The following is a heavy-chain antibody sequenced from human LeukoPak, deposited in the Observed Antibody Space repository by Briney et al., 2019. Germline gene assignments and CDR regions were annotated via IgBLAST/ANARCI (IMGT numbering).Heavy chain of an antibody. V-gene: IGHV1-18*01. D-gene: IGHD2/OR15-2a*01. CDR2: ISAYNGNT. CDR1: GYTFTSYG. Sequence: ASVKVSCKASGYTFTSYGISWVRQAPGQGLEWMGWISAYNGNTNYAQKLQGRVTMTTDTSTSTAYMELRSLRSDDTAVYYCARAHTTDEAAPYWYFDLWGRGTLVTVSS. J-gene: IGHJ2*01. CDR3: ARAHTTDEAAPYWYFDL.